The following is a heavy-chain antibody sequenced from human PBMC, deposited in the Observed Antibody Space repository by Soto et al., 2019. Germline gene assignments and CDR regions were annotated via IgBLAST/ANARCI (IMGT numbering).Heavy chain of an antibody. CDR3: AREGASGFGMDV. D-gene: IGHD1-26*01. CDR2: IYTSGTT. Sequence: PSETLSLTCNVSGGSIRSYYWSWIRQPAGKALEWIGRIYTSGTTNYNPSLKSRATMLIDTSKNQFSLILSSVTAADTAVYYCAREGASGFGMDVWGQGTTVTV. CDR1: GGSIRSYY. V-gene: IGHV4-4*07. J-gene: IGHJ6*02.